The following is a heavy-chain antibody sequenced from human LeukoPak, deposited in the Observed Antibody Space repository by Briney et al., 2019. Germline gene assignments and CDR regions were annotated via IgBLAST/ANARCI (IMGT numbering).Heavy chain of an antibody. V-gene: IGHV4-59*11. CDR3: ARELRGAGVDI. D-gene: IGHD4/OR15-4a*01. CDR2: IYYSGCT. CDR1: GGSISSHY. J-gene: IGHJ3*02. Sequence: PSETLSLTCTVSGGSISSHYWSWIRQPPGKGLEWIGYIYYSGCTNYNPSLKSRVTISVDTSKNMFSLKLSSVTAADTAVYYCARELRGAGVDIWGQGTMVTVSS.